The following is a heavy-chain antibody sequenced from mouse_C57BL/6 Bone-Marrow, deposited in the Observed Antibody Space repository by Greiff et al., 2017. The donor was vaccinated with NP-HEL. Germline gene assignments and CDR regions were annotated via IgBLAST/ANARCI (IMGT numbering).Heavy chain of an antibody. CDR1: GYTFTSYW. CDR2: IHPNSGST. V-gene: IGHV1-64*01. J-gene: IGHJ3*01. CDR3: ARGGLASFAY. D-gene: IGHD3-3*01. Sequence: QVQLQQPGAELVKPGASVKLSRKASGYTFTSYWMHWVKQRPGQGLEWIGMIHPNSGSTNYNEKFKSKATLTVDKSSSTAYMQLSSLTSEDSAVYYCARGGLASFAYWGQGTLVTVSA.